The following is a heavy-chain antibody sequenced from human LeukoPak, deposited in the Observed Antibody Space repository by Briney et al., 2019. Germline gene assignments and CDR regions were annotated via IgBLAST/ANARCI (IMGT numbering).Heavy chain of an antibody. CDR1: GGSISSYY. V-gene: IGHV4-59*01. Sequence: PSETLSLTCTVSGGSISSYYWSWIRQPPGKGLEWIGYIYHSGSTNYNPSLKSRVTISVDTSKNQFSLKLSSVTAADTAVYYCARDLGYSYGSGHYYGMDVWGQGTTVTVSS. D-gene: IGHD5-18*01. CDR2: IYHSGST. CDR3: ARDLGYSYGSGHYYGMDV. J-gene: IGHJ6*02.